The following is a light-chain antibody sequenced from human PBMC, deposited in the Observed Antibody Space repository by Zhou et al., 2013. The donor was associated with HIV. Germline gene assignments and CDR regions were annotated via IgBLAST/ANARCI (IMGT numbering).Light chain of an antibody. V-gene: IGKV1-33*01. CDR2: GAS. J-gene: IGKJ3*01. CDR3: QQYDTFPFT. Sequence: DILMTQSPSSLSASVGDRVTITCQASQDINSFLNWYQQKPGKAPKLLIYGASNLETGVPSRFSGSGSGTDFSITINSLQPEDFATYYCQQYDTFPFTFGPGTTVDIK. CDR1: QDINSF.